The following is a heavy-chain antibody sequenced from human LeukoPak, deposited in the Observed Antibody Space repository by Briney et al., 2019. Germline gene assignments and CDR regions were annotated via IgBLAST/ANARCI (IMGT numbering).Heavy chain of an antibody. CDR1: GYTFNSYK. CDR3: ARDGHHWQFDH. CDR2: INPSDGST. Sequence: GASVKVSCKASGYTFNSYKMHWVRQAPGQGLEWMGIINPSDGSTSYAQNFQGRVTMTRDTSTSTVYMELSSLRSEDTAVYYCARDGHHWQFDHWGQGTLVTVSS. J-gene: IGHJ4*02. V-gene: IGHV1-46*02. D-gene: IGHD1-1*01.